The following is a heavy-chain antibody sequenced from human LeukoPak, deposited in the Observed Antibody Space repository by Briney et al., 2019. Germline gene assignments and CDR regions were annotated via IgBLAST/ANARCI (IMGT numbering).Heavy chain of an antibody. CDR3: ARDSGSFYFDY. CDR1: GGSISSGDYY. V-gene: IGHV4-30-4*08. Sequence: SQTLSLTCTVSGGSISSGDYYWSRIRQPPGKGLEWIGYIYYSGSTYYNPSLKSRVTISVDTSKNQFSLKLSSVTAADTAVYYCARDSGSFYFDYWGQGTLVTVSS. J-gene: IGHJ4*02. CDR2: IYYSGST. D-gene: IGHD1-26*01.